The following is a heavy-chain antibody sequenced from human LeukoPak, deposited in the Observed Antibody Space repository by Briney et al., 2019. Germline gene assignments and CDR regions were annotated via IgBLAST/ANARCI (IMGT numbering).Heavy chain of an antibody. J-gene: IGHJ6*02. CDR2: INQGGSEK. CDR3: ARDRIKQWLVLSYGMDV. CDR1: GFTFSSYS. D-gene: IGHD6-19*01. V-gene: IGHV3-7*01. Sequence: PGGSLRLSCAASGFTFSSYSMNWVRQAPGKGLEWVANINQGGSEKSYVDSVEGRFTISRDNAKKSLYLHVNSLRAEDTAVYYCARDRIKQWLVLSYGMDVWGQGTTVTVSS.